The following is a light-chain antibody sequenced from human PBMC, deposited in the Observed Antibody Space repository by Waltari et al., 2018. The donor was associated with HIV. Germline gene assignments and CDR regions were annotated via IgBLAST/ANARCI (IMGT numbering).Light chain of an antibody. V-gene: IGLV3-1*01. J-gene: IGLJ2*01. Sequence: SYELTQPPSLSVSPGQTASIPCSGNKLDNQYVCWYHQRPGQSPVLDIYQDTKRPSDIPERFSGSSSGDTATLTISETQTVDEGDYYCQAWDSTVAVFGGGTRLTVL. CDR2: QDT. CDR3: QAWDSTVAV. CDR1: KLDNQY.